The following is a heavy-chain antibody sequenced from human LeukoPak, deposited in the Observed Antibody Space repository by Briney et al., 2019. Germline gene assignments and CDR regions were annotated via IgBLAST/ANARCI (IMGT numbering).Heavy chain of an antibody. Sequence: PGGTLRLSCAAPGFSFKSHGMSWVRQAPGKGLEGVSVISGSGGSTYYGDSVKGRFTISRDNSKNTLYLQMNSLRAEDTAVYSCAKGGVFDWLLDYWGQGTLVTVSS. CDR1: GFSFKSHG. J-gene: IGHJ4*02. D-gene: IGHD3-9*01. CDR3: AKGGVFDWLLDY. V-gene: IGHV3-23*01. CDR2: ISGSGGST.